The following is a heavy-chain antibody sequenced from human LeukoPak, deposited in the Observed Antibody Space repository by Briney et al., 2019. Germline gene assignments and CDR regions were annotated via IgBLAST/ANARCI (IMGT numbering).Heavy chain of an antibody. D-gene: IGHD3-9*01. V-gene: IGHV3-23*01. CDR1: GFIFSNYA. CDR3: AKWGDYDVLTGYYVSDF. J-gene: IGHJ4*02. Sequence: GGSLRLPCAASGFIFSNYAMYWVRQAPGKGLEWVSAISGRSDNTYYADSVKGRFTLSRDSSKNTLYLRMNSLRADDAAVYYCAKWGDYDVLTGYYVSDFWGQGTLVTVSS. CDR2: ISGRSDNT.